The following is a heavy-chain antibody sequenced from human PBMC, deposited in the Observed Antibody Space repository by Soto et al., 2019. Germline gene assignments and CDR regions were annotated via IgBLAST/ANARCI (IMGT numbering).Heavy chain of an antibody. V-gene: IGHV3-23*01. D-gene: IGHD6-19*01. CDR3: AKDYSSGWYEGDYYGMDV. Sequence: GGSLRLSCAASGFTFSDYAMSWVRQAPGKGLEWVSAISGSGGSTYYADSVKGRFTISRDNSNNTLYLQMNSLRAEDTAVYYCAKDYSSGWYEGDYYGMDVWGQGTTVTVSS. J-gene: IGHJ6*02. CDR2: ISGSGGST. CDR1: GFTFSDYA.